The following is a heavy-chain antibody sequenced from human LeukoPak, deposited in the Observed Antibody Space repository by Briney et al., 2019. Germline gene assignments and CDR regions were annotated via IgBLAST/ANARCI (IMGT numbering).Heavy chain of an antibody. CDR3: ARPETQYSSGLDGFDI. CDR2: INGDGSRT. Sequence: GGSLRLSCAASGFTFSTYWMHWVRQAPGKGLVWVSRINGDGSRTTYADSVKGRFTISRDNAKNTLYLQMNSLRTEDTAVYYCARPETQYSSGLDGFDIWGQGTMVTVSS. J-gene: IGHJ3*02. V-gene: IGHV3-74*01. D-gene: IGHD6-19*01. CDR1: GFTFSTYW.